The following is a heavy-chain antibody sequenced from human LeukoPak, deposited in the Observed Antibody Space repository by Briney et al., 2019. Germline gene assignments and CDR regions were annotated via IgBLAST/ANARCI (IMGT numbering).Heavy chain of an antibody. CDR3: AKQTYVWGSYRYTEADY. CDR2: ISNDGNNK. V-gene: IGHV3-30*18. Sequence: GRSLGLSCAASGFTFSSYGMHWVRQAPGKGLEWVAVISNDGNNKYYADSVKGRFAISRDNSKNTLYLQMNSLRAEDTAVYYCAKQTYVWGSYRYTEADYWGQGTLVTVSS. CDR1: GFTFSSYG. D-gene: IGHD3-16*02. J-gene: IGHJ4*02.